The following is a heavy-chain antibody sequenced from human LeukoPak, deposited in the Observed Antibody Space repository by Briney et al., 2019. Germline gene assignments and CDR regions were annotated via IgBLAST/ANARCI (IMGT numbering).Heavy chain of an antibody. Sequence: ASVKVSCKASGYTFTSYDINWVRQATGQGLEWMGWMNPNSGNTGYAQKFQGRVTITRNTSIGTAYMELSSLRSEDTAVYYCARTVTTYYDILTGYYPYYYYMDVWGKGTTVTVSS. J-gene: IGHJ6*03. CDR1: GYTFTSYD. CDR3: ARTVTTYYDILTGYYPYYYYMDV. V-gene: IGHV1-8*03. CDR2: MNPNSGNT. D-gene: IGHD3-9*01.